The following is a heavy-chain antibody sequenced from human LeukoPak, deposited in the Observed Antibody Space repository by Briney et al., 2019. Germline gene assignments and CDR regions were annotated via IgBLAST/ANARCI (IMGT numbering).Heavy chain of an antibody. CDR1: GFTFSSYE. CDR2: ITTSGDSL. D-gene: IGHD6-19*01. V-gene: IGHV3-48*03. J-gene: IGHJ4*02. Sequence: GGSLRLSCAASGFTFSSYEMNWVRQAPGKGLEWVSYITTSGDSLYYADSVKGRFIISRDNARNSLSLQMNSLRAEDTAIYYCARMAVAGQYNDYWGQGTLVTVPS. CDR3: ARMAVAGQYNDY.